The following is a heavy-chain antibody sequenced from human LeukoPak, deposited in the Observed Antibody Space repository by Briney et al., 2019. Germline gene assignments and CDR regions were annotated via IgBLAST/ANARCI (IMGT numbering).Heavy chain of an antibody. CDR2: ISAYNGNT. D-gene: IGHD3-22*01. V-gene: IGHV1-18*01. J-gene: IGHJ4*02. CDR3: ARDCDRSGYYCY. CDR1: GYSFTSYG. Sequence: ASVKVSCKASGYSFTSYGISWVRQAPGQGLEWMGWISAYNGNTNYAQKLQGRVTMTTDTSTSTAYMELRSLRSDDAAVYYCARDCDRSGYYCYWGQGTLVTVSS.